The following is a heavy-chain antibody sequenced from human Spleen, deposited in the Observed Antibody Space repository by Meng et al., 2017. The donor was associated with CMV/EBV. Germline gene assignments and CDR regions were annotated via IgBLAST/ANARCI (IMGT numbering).Heavy chain of an antibody. CDR2: IYNSGST. Sequence: QVQLQESGPGMVTPSQTLSLTCTVSGGSISSSNYYWSWIRQPPGKGLEWSGHIYNSGSTYYNPSLKSRITISVDTSKNQFSLKLSSVTAADTAVYYCARGQKGYFDLWGRGALVTVSS. CDR1: GGSISSSNYY. V-gene: IGHV4-30-4*01. J-gene: IGHJ2*01. CDR3: ARGQKGYFDL.